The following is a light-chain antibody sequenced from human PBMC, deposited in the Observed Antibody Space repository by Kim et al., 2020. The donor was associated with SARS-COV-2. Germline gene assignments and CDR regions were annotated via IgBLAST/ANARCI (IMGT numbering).Light chain of an antibody. V-gene: IGKV2-30*01. CDR2: KIS. CDR1: QSLVSLDGNIY. Sequence: TQSPLSLPVTLGQPASISCRSSQSLVSLDGNIYLSWFHQRPGQSPRRLIYKISNRDSGVPDRFSGSGSGTDFTLRITRVEAEDVGVYYCMQGTHWPYTFGQGTKLEI. CDR3: MQGTHWPYT. J-gene: IGKJ2*01.